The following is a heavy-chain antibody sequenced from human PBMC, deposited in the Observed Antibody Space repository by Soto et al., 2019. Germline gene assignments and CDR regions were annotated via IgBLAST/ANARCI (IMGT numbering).Heavy chain of an antibody. J-gene: IGHJ5*02. D-gene: IGHD6-13*01. CDR1: GGTFSIYT. Sequence: RASVKVSCKASGGTFSIYTISWVLQAPGQGLEWMGRIIPILGIANYAQKFQGRVTITADKSTSTAYMELSSLRSEDTAVYYCARLDGIAAAGTNPWFDPWGQGTLVTVSS. CDR2: IIPILGIA. CDR3: ARLDGIAAAGTNPWFDP. V-gene: IGHV1-69*02.